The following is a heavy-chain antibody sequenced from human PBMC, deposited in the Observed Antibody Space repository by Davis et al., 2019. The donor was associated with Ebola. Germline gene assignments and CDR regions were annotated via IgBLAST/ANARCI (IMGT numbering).Heavy chain of an antibody. CDR2: IFSNDEK. V-gene: IGHV2-26*01. Sequence: SGPTLVKPTETLTLTCTVSGFSLSNARMGVSWIRQPPGKALEWLAHIFSNDEKSYSTSLKSRLTISKDNSKSQVVLTMTNMDPVDTATYYCARIRGIAAADDYYYGMDVWGQGTTVTVSS. CDR1: GFSLSNARMG. D-gene: IGHD6-13*01. J-gene: IGHJ6*02. CDR3: ARIRGIAAADDYYYGMDV.